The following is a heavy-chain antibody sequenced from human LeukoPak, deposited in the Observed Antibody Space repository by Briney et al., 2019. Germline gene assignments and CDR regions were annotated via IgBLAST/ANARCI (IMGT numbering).Heavy chain of an antibody. CDR2: IWYDGSNK. V-gene: IGHV3-33*01. Sequence: GVLRLSCAASGFTFSSYGMHWVRQAPGKGLEWVAVIWYDGSNKYYADSVKGRFTISRDNSKNTLYLQMNSLRAEDTAVYYCARSLSKNGLRAFDIWGQGTMVTVSS. CDR3: ARSLSKNGLRAFDI. D-gene: IGHD2-8*01. J-gene: IGHJ3*02. CDR1: GFTFSSYG.